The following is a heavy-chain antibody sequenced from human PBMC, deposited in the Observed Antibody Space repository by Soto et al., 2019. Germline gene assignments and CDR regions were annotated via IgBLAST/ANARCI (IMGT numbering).Heavy chain of an antibody. Sequence: GSLRLSCAASGFTFSSYSMNWVRQAPGKGLEWVSSISSSSSYIYYADSVKGRFTISRDNAKNSLYLQMNSLRAEDTAVYYCARDSGAAAGPIWGQGTQVTVSS. J-gene: IGHJ4*02. V-gene: IGHV3-21*01. CDR1: GFTFSSYS. D-gene: IGHD6-13*01. CDR2: ISSSSSYI. CDR3: ARDSGAAAGPI.